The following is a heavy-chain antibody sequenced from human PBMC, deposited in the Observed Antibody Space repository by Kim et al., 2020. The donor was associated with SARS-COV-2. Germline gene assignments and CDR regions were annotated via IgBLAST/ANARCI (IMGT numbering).Heavy chain of an antibody. CDR1: GFSFSDSA. CDR3: TRVPGTALAFLDAYDI. Sequence: GGSLRLSCAASGFSFSDSAMHWVLQASGKGLEWVGRIRSKANSYATTYAASVKGRFTISRDDSKNAAYLQMNSLKTEDTAVYYCTRVPGTALAFLDAYDIWGQGTMVTVSS. CDR2: IRSKANSYAT. V-gene: IGHV3-73*01. D-gene: IGHD3-3*02. J-gene: IGHJ3*02.